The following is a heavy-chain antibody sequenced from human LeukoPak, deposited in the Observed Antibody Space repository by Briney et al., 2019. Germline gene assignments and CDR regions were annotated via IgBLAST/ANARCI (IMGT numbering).Heavy chain of an antibody. V-gene: IGHV3-21*01. J-gene: IGHJ3*02. CDR1: GFTFSSYS. CDR3: ARDPPDGYNSAFDI. D-gene: IGHD5-24*01. Sequence: GGSLRLSCAASGFTFSSYSMNWVRQAPGKGLEWVSSISSSSSYIYYADSVKGRFTISRDNAKNSLYLQMNSLRAEDTAVYYCARDPPDGYNSAFDIWGQGTMVTVSS. CDR2: ISSSSSYI.